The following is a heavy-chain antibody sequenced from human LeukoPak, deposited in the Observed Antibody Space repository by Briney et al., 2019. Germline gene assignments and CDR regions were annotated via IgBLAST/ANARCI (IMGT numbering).Heavy chain of an antibody. CDR2: ISGSGGST. V-gene: IGHV3-23*01. CDR3: AKGNAAAAATVDY. Sequence: GGPLRLSCAASGFTFSSYAMSWVRQAPGKGLEWVSAISGSGGSTYYADSVKGQFTISRDNSKNTLYLQMNSLRAEDTVVYYCAKGNAAAAATVDYWGQGTLVTVSS. D-gene: IGHD6-13*01. J-gene: IGHJ4*02. CDR1: GFTFSSYA.